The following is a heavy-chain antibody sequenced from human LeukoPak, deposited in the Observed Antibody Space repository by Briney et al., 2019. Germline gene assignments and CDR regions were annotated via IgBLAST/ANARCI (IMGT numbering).Heavy chain of an antibody. Sequence: GGSLRLSCAASGFTFSNSDMSWVRQAPGKGLEWVSVISASGDSTHYADSVKGRFTISRDNSKNTLYLQMNSLRAEDTAVYYCARGPQATYSYVYFFEYWGQGTLVTVSS. J-gene: IGHJ4*02. CDR3: ARGPQATYSYVYFFEY. V-gene: IGHV3-23*01. CDR1: GFTFSNSD. CDR2: ISASGDST. D-gene: IGHD5-18*01.